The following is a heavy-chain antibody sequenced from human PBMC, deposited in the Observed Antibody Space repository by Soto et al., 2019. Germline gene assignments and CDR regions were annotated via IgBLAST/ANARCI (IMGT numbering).Heavy chain of an antibody. CDR1: GFNFSSFA. CDR3: ANWGKSGSDY. V-gene: IGHV3-23*01. CDR2: ISGSGGSR. D-gene: IGHD3-16*01. Sequence: EVQLLESGGGLVQPGGSLRLSCAGSGFNFSSFAMTWVRQAPGKGLEWVSTISGSGGSRFYAASVKGRFTLTRDNSHNTLHLQMSSLRAEDTAVYYCANWGKSGSDYWGQGTLVTVSS. J-gene: IGHJ4*02.